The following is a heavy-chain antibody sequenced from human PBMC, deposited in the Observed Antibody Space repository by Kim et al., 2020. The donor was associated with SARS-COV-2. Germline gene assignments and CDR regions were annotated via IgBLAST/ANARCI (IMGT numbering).Heavy chain of an antibody. CDR3: ARGITMVRGVIALGWDY. Sequence: SETLSLTCTVSGGSISSGGYYWSWIRQHPGKGLEWIGYIYYSGSTYYNPSLKSRVTISVDTSKNQFSLKLSSVTAADTAVYYCARGITMVRGVIALGWDYWGQGTLVTVSS. CDR2: IYYSGST. CDR1: GGSISSGGYY. D-gene: IGHD3-10*01. V-gene: IGHV4-31*03. J-gene: IGHJ4*02.